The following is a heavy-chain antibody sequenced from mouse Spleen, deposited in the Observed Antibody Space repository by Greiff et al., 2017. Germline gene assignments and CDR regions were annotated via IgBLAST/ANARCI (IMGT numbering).Heavy chain of an antibody. Sequence: EVQLVESEGGLVQPGSSMKLSCTASGFTFSDYYMAWVRQVPEKGLEWVANINYDGSSTYYLDSLKSRFIISRDNAKNILYLQMSSLKSEDTATYYCARDRFRDYYGSSYWAMDYWGQGTSVTVSS. CDR1: GFTFSDYY. V-gene: IGHV5-16*01. J-gene: IGHJ4*01. D-gene: IGHD1-1*01. CDR2: INYDGSST. CDR3: ARDRFRDYYGSSYWAMDY.